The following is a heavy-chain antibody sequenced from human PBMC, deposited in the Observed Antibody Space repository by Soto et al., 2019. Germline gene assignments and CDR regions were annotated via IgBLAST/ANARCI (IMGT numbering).Heavy chain of an antibody. J-gene: IGHJ4*02. CDR3: ARINKGYGTDY. D-gene: IGHD5-18*01. CDR1: GGSISSSSYY. CDR2: IDYTGNT. V-gene: IGHV4-39*01. Sequence: KTSETLSLTCTVSGGSISSSSYYWGCIRQPPGKGLEWIASIDYTGNTFYNPSLTSRVTISVDTSKNQFSLKVTSVTAADTAVYYCARINKGYGTDYWGQGALVTVSS.